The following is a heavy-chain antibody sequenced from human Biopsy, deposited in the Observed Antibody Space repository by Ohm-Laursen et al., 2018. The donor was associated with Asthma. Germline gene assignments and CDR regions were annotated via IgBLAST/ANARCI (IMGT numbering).Heavy chain of an antibody. V-gene: IGHV4-61*01. J-gene: IGHJ4*02. D-gene: IGHD3-3*01. Sequence: GTLSLTCTVSCGSVSSGSYYWSWIRQPPGKGLEWIGYIYYSGSTNYNPSLKSRVTISVDTSKNQFSLKLSSVTAADTAVYYCARVTRITIFGVGGIQDYWGQGTLVTVSS. CDR3: ARVTRITIFGVGGIQDY. CDR2: IYYSGST. CDR1: CGSVSSGSYY.